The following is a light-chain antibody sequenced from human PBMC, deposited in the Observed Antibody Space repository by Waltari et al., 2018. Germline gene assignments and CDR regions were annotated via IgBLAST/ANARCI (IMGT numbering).Light chain of an antibody. J-gene: IGKJ4*01. CDR3: QQANSVPLT. Sequence: DIQMTQSPSSVSASVGDRVTIPCRGSLGIITWLAWYQQKPGKAPKLLIYAASSLHSGGPSRIGGSGSGTDVTLTSDSLQPEDFATYYCQQANSVPLTFGGGTKVEI. V-gene: IGKV1D-12*01. CDR1: LGIITW. CDR2: AAS.